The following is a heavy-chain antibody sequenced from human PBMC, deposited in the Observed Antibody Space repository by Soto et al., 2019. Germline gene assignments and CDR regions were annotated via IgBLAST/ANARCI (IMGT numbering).Heavy chain of an antibody. Sequence: QVQLVQSETEVKKPGASVKVSCRASGYTFTGYGISWVRQAPGQGLEWMGGVSAYNGNTNCAQNLQGRVTMTTDTSTTSAYMELRSLRSDDTAVYYCASSFFRDTSGPFDYGGQGTLVTVSS. CDR2: VSAYNGNT. J-gene: IGHJ4*02. CDR3: ASSFFRDTSGPFDY. V-gene: IGHV1-18*04. CDR1: GYTFTGYG. D-gene: IGHD3-22*01.